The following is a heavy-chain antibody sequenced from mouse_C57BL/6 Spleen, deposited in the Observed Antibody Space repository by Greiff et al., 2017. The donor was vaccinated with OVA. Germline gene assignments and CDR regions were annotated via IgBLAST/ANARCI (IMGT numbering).Heavy chain of an antibody. CDR1: GFTFSDYY. D-gene: IGHD2-2*01. CDR3: ARDQGDGYDGVYAMDY. J-gene: IGHJ4*01. Sequence: EVKVVESEGGLVQPGSSMKLSCTASGFTFSDYYMAWVSQVPEKGLEWVANINYDGSSTYYLDSLKSRFIISRDNAKNILYLQMSSLKSEDTATYYCARDQGDGYDGVYAMDYWGQGTSVTVSS. V-gene: IGHV5-16*01. CDR2: INYDGSST.